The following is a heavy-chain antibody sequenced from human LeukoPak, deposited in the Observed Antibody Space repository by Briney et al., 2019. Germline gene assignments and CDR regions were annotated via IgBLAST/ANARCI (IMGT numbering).Heavy chain of an antibody. J-gene: IGHJ4*02. V-gene: IGHV3-7*01. Sequence: PGGSLRLSCAASGFTFSNAWMSWVRQAPGKGLEWVANIKQDGSEKYYVDSVKGRFTISRDNAKNSLYLQMNSLRAEDTAVYYCARGWFDYWGQGTLVTVSS. D-gene: IGHD5-24*01. CDR2: IKQDGSEK. CDR3: ARGWFDY. CDR1: GFTFSNAW.